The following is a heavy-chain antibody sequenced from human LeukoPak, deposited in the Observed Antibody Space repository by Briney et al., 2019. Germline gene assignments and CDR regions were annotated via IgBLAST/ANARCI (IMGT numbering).Heavy chain of an antibody. D-gene: IGHD2-2*01. CDR3: ARSPARYCSSTSCSFDP. J-gene: IGHJ5*02. CDR1: GYTFTGYC. V-gene: IGHV1-2*02. Sequence: ASVKVSCKASGYTFTGYCMHWVRQAPGQGLEWMGWINPNSGGTNYAQKFQGRVTMTRDTSISTAYMELSRLRSDDTAVYYCARSPARYCSSTSCSFDPWGQGTLVTVSS. CDR2: INPNSGGT.